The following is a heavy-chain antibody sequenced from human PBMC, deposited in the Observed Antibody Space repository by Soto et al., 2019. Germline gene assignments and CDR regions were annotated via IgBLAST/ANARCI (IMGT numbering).Heavy chain of an antibody. J-gene: IGHJ4*02. CDR3: ARDSRLLLIATVDE. Sequence: ASVKVSCKASGYTFTSYGISWVRQAPGQGLEWMGWISAYNGNTNYAQKLQGRVTMTTDTSTSTAYMELRSLRSDDTAVYYCARDSRLLLIATVDEWGQGTLVTVSS. CDR2: ISAYNGNT. V-gene: IGHV1-18*01. D-gene: IGHD3-22*01. CDR1: GYTFTSYG.